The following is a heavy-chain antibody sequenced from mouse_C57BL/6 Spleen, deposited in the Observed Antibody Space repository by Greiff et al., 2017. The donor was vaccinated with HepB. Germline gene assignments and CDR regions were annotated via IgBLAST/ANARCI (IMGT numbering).Heavy chain of an antibody. CDR1: GYTFTSYG. J-gene: IGHJ2*01. Sequence: QVQLQQSGAELARPGASVKLSCKASGYTFTSYGISWVKQRTGQGLEWIGEIYPRSGNTYYNEKFKGKATLTADKSSSTAYMELRSLTSEDSAVYFCARSDNYFDYWGQGTTLTVSS. CDR2: IYPRSGNT. CDR3: ARSDNYFDY. V-gene: IGHV1-81*01.